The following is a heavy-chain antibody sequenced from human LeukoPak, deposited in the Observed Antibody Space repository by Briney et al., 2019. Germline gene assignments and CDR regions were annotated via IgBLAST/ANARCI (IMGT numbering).Heavy chain of an antibody. Sequence: SETLSHTCCVYLGSISCYYWGTVRQPPGKGLEWNGYFHYRGSTNYKPSLKSRVALSDDPSQNQFSLEVSSVAAPGTAWLYGARGGRGHNCGGDCYPNWFDPWGQGTLVTVSS. J-gene: IGHJ5*02. CDR3: ARGGRGHNCGGDCYPNWFDP. CDR1: LGSISCYY. D-gene: IGHD2-21*02. CDR2: FHYRGST. V-gene: IGHV4-59*01.